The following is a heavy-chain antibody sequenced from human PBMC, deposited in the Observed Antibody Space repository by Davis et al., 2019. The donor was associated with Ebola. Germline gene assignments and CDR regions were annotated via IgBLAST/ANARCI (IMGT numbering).Heavy chain of an antibody. CDR3: ARATWGYSSSSRIVYYYYGMDV. CDR1: GFTFSSYG. D-gene: IGHD6-6*01. CDR2: IWYDGSNK. Sequence: GGSLRLSCAASGFTFSSYGMHWVRQAPGKGLEWVAVIWYDGSNKYYADSVKGRFTISRDNAKNSLYLQMNSLRAEDTAVYYCARATWGYSSSSRIVYYYYGMDVWGQGTTVTVSS. V-gene: IGHV3-33*01. J-gene: IGHJ6*02.